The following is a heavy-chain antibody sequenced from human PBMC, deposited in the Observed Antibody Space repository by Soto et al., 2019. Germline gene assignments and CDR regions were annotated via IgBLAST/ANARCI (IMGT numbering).Heavy chain of an antibody. CDR3: ARDVSYYDILPVYQDQNWFDP. V-gene: IGHV4-38-2*02. Sequence: PSETLSLTCAVSGYSISSGYYWGWIRQPPGKGLEWIGSIYHSGSTYYNPSLKSRVTISVDTSKNQFSLKLSSVTAADTAVYYCARDVSYYDILPVYQDQNWFDPGGQGTLVPVSP. CDR2: IYHSGST. J-gene: IGHJ5*02. D-gene: IGHD3-9*01. CDR1: GYSISSGYY.